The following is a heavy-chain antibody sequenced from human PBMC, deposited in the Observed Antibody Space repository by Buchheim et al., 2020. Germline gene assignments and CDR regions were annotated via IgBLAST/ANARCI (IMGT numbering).Heavy chain of an antibody. CDR1: GDSISSAGYY. D-gene: IGHD3-22*01. Sequence: QVQLQESGPGLVKPSQTLSLTCTVSGDSISSAGYYWTWIRQRPGKGLEWIGYIYHNGITYYNPSLKSRVAISVDTSKNQFSLKLSSVTAADTAVYYCARVTYYYDSSGFYFDYWGQGTL. V-gene: IGHV4-31*03. CDR2: IYHNGIT. J-gene: IGHJ4*02. CDR3: ARVTYYYDSSGFYFDY.